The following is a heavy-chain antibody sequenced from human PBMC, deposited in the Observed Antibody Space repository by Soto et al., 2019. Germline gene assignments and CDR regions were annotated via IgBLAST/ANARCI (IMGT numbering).Heavy chain of an antibody. Sequence: QVQLVQSGAEVKKPGASVKVSCKASGYTFTSYAMHWVRQAPGQRLEWMGWINAGNGNTKYSQKFQGRVTITRDTSASTAYMELSSLRSEDTAVYYCARDLYDYGDPVLSTGWFDPWGQGTLVTVSS. D-gene: IGHD4-17*01. CDR2: INAGNGNT. CDR3: ARDLYDYGDPVLSTGWFDP. J-gene: IGHJ5*02. V-gene: IGHV1-3*01. CDR1: GYTFTSYA.